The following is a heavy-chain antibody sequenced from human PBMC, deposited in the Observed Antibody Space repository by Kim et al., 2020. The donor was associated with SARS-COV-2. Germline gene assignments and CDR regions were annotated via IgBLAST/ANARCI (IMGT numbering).Heavy chain of an antibody. Sequence: SETLSLTCTVSGGSISSGGYYWSWIRQHPGKGLEWIGYIYYSGSTYYNPSLKSRVTISVDTSKNQFSLKLSSVTAADTAVYYCAGWFGELLALDYWGQGTLVTVSS. CDR2: IYYSGST. CDR1: GGSISSGGYY. J-gene: IGHJ4*02. CDR3: AGWFGELLALDY. V-gene: IGHV4-31*03. D-gene: IGHD3-10*01.